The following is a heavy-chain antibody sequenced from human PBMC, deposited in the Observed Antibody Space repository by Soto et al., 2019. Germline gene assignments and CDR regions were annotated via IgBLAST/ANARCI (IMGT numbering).Heavy chain of an antibody. Sequence: SETLSLTCTVSGGSVSSGSYYWSWIRQPPGKGLEWIGYIYYSGSTSYNPSLKSRVTISVDTSKNQFSLKLSSVTAADTAVYYCARGGPRGVWLRRIYYFDYWGQGTLVTVSS. V-gene: IGHV4-61*01. D-gene: IGHD5-12*01. CDR3: ARGGPRGVWLRRIYYFDY. CDR1: GGSVSSGSYY. CDR2: IYYSGST. J-gene: IGHJ4*02.